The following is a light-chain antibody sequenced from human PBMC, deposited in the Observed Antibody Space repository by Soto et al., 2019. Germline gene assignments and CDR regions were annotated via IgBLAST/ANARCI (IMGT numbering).Light chain of an antibody. V-gene: IGKV3-15*01. J-gene: IGKJ4*01. CDR3: QQYYYWPLT. CDR2: SAS. Sequence: EVVMTQSPVALSVSPGEGATLSCRASQSVGCSLAWYQAKSGQAPRLLMYSASTRATGVPARFSGSGSATDFTLIISSLQSEDFAVYYRQQYYYWPLTFGGGTKV. CDR1: QSVGCS.